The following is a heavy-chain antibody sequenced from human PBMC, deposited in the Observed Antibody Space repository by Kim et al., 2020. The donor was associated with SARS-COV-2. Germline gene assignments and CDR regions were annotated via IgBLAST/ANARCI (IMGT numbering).Heavy chain of an antibody. CDR1: GGSISSSSYY. J-gene: IGHJ4*02. CDR3: ARKGGVRGVRGLYYFDY. D-gene: IGHD3-10*01. CDR2: IYYSGST. Sequence: SETLSLTCTVSGGSISSSSYYWGWIRQPPGKGLEWIGSIYYSGSTYYNPSLKSRVTISVDTSKNQFSLKLSSVTAADTAVYYCARKGGVRGVRGLYYFDYWGQGTLVTVSS. V-gene: IGHV4-39*01.